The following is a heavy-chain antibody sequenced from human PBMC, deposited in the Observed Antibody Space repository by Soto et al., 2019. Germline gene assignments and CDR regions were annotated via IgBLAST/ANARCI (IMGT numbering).Heavy chain of an antibody. CDR1: RFTFSSYG. Sequence: QVQLVESGGGVVQPGRSLRLSCAASRFTFSSYGMHWVRQAPGRGLEWVAVISYDGSNNYYADSVKGRFTISRDNSKNTLYLQMNSRRAEDTAVYYCAKEARTPAAIGEYYHYYGMDVWGQGTTVTVSS. CDR2: ISYDGSNN. J-gene: IGHJ6*02. CDR3: AKEARTPAAIGEYYHYYGMDV. D-gene: IGHD2-2*02. V-gene: IGHV3-30*18.